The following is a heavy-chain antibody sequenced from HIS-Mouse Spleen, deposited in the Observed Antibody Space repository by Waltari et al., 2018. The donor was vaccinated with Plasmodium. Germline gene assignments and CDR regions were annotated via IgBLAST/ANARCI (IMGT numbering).Heavy chain of an antibody. Sequence: QITLKESGPTLVKPTQTLTLTCTFSGFSLSTSGVGVGGIRQPPSKALEWLALIYWDDDKRYSPSLKSRLTITKDPSKNPVVLTMTNMDPVDTATYYCAHSRSSFDYWGQGTLVTVSS. CDR3: AHSRSSFDY. D-gene: IGHD6-13*01. CDR1: GFSLSTSGVG. CDR2: IYWDDDK. J-gene: IGHJ4*02. V-gene: IGHV2-5*02.